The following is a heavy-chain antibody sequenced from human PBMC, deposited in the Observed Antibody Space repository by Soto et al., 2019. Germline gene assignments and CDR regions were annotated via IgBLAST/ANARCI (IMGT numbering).Heavy chain of an antibody. Sequence: EVQLVESGGGLVKPGGSLRLSCAASGFTFSSYSMNWVRQAPGKGLEWVSSISSSSSYIYYADSVKGRFTISRDNAKNSLSLQMNSLRAEDTAVYYCARGLGGVCSGGSCYYAFDIWGQGTMVTVSS. CDR2: ISSSSSYI. J-gene: IGHJ3*02. CDR1: GFTFSSYS. CDR3: ARGLGGVCSGGSCYYAFDI. D-gene: IGHD2-15*01. V-gene: IGHV3-21*01.